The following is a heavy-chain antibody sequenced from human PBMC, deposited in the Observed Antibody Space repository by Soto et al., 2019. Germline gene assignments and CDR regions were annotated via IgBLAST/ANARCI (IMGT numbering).Heavy chain of an antibody. Sequence: DEQLVESGGGLVQSGGSLRLSCEASGFTLKSYEVNWVRQAPGKGLEWISYITSSTRTTYYADSVKGRFTISRDNARKSVYLQMNSLRVEDTAIYHCARGNTSIQGDLSHYNGLDVWGQGTTVTVSS. V-gene: IGHV3-48*03. CDR3: ARGNTSIQGDLSHYNGLDV. J-gene: IGHJ6*02. CDR1: GFTLKSYE. CDR2: ITSSTRTT. D-gene: IGHD3-10*01.